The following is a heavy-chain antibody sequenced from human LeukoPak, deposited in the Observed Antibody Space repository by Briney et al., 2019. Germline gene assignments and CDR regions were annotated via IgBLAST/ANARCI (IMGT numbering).Heavy chain of an antibody. V-gene: IGHV1-2*02. CDR2: INPNSGGT. CDR1: GYTFTGYY. J-gene: IGHJ4*02. Sequence: ASVKVSCKASGYTFTGYYMHWVRQAPGQGLEWMGWINPNSGGTNYAQKFQGRVTMTRDTSISTAYMDLNRLSSDDTAVYYCARGHTLKGSDYWGQGTLVTVSS. CDR3: ARGHTLKGSDY. D-gene: IGHD2-15*01.